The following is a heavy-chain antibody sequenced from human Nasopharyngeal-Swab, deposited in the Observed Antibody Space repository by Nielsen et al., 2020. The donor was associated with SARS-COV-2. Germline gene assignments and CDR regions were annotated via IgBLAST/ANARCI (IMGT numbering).Heavy chain of an antibody. CDR2: ETHSGST. CDR1: GDSMSGNY. V-gene: IGHV4-59*01. CDR3: ARGRNSVGGFFDF. D-gene: IGHD1-26*01. J-gene: IGHJ4*02. Sequence: GSLRLSCSVSGDSMSGNYWTWIRQSPGEGLEWIGYETHSGSTKYNPSLKSRVTVSETTSKGKFFLTLTSVTAEDTAVYYCARGRNSVGGFFDFWGQGIQVVVS.